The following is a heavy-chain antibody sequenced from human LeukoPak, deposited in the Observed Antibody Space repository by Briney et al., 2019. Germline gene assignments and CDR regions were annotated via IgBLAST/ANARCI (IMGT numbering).Heavy chain of an antibody. CDR1: GFTVSTNF. J-gene: IGHJ4*02. V-gene: IGHV3-66*01. CDR3: ARIKRENIAADGTVDS. D-gene: IGHD6-13*01. CDR2: IYSGGST. Sequence: GGSLRLSCAASGFTVSTNFMSWVRQAPGKGLEWVSDIYSGGSTYDADSVEGRFTISRDNSKNTLYLQMNRRRAEDTAVYYWARIKRENIAADGTVDSWGQGTLVTVSS.